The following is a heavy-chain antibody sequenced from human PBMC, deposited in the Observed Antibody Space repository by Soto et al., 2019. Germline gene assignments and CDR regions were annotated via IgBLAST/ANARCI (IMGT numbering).Heavy chain of an antibody. V-gene: IGHV4-59*01. CDR3: ARVLPRYCSGGSCYSAFYYFDY. CDR1: GGSISSYY. CDR2: IYYSGST. D-gene: IGHD2-15*01. J-gene: IGHJ4*02. Sequence: PSETLSLTCTVSGGSISSYYWSWIRQPPGKGLEWIGHIYYSGSTNYNPSLKSRVTISVDTSKNQFSLKLSSVTAADTAVYYCARVLPRYCSGGSCYSAFYYFDYWGQGTLVTVSS.